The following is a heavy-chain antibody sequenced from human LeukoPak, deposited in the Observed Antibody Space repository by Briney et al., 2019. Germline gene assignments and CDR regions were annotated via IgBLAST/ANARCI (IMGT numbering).Heavy chain of an antibody. CDR2: SRNKANSYTT. CDR3: ARDTKD. Sequence: GGSLRLSCAASGFTFSDHYMDWVRQAPGKGLEWVGRSRNKANSYTTEYAASVKGRFTISRDDSKNSMYLQMNSLKTEDTAVYYCARDTKDWGQGTLVAVSS. CDR1: GFTFSDHY. J-gene: IGHJ4*02. V-gene: IGHV3-72*01. D-gene: IGHD2-8*01.